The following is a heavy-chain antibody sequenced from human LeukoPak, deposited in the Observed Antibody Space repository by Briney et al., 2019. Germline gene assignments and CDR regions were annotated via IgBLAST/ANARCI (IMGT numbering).Heavy chain of an antibody. Sequence: ASVKVSCKASGYTFTGYYMHWVRQAPGQGLEWMGWINPNSGGTNYAQKFQGRVTMTRDTSISTAYMELSRLRSDDTAVYYCARVDSSGYSGIVSYWGQGTLVTVSS. CDR1: GYTFTGYY. J-gene: IGHJ4*02. CDR3: ARVDSSGYSGIVSY. V-gene: IGHV1-2*02. CDR2: INPNSGGT. D-gene: IGHD3-22*01.